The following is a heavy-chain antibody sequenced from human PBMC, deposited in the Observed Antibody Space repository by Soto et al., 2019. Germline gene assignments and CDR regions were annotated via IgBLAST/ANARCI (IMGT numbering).Heavy chain of an antibody. CDR1: GGSISSYY. J-gene: IGHJ6*03. CDR3: ARQGASYYYYYMDV. Sequence: SETLSLTCTVSGGSISSYYWSWIRQPPGKGLEWIGYIYYSGSTNYNPSLKSRVTISVDTSKNQFSQKLSSVTAADTAVYYCARQGASYYYYYMDVWGKGTTVTVSS. V-gene: IGHV4-59*08. CDR2: IYYSGST.